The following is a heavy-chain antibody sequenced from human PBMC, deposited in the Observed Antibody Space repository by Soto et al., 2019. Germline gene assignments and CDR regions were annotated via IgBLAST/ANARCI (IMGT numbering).Heavy chain of an antibody. CDR1: VFTFSSYG. CDR3: AKDRYSGTYPNDFDY. CDR2: ISYDGGNE. J-gene: IGHJ4*02. V-gene: IGHV3-30*18. Sequence: SGGSLRLSCAGSVFTFSSYGIHWVRQAPGKGLEWVALISYDGGNEKYTESVKDRFTISRDDSHNVAYLQMSSLRTEDTAMYYCAKDRYSGTYPNDFDYWGQ. D-gene: IGHD1-26*01.